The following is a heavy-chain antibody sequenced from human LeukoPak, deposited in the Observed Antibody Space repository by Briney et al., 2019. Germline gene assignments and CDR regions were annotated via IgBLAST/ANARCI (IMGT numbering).Heavy chain of an antibody. J-gene: IGHJ4*02. Sequence: ASVKVSCKASGYTLTELSMHWVRQAPGKGLEWMGGFDPEDGETIYAQKFQGRVTMTEDTSTDTAYMELSSLRSEDTAVYYCATEPITMVRGVIPYWGQGTLVTVSS. CDR2: FDPEDGET. D-gene: IGHD3-10*01. CDR3: ATEPITMVRGVIPY. CDR1: GYTLTELS. V-gene: IGHV1-24*01.